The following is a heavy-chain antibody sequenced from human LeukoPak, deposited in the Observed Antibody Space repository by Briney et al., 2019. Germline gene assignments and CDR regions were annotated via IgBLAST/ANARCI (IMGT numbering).Heavy chain of an antibody. CDR2: STNSVTDI. CDR1: GITLATPP. V-gene: IGHV3-48*02. CDR3: ARGRDHAFDI. J-gene: IGHJ3*02. Sequence: GGSLRLSCVASGITLATPPMDCVRQSPGKGPEWVSFSTNSVTDISYADSERGRFTISRDNAKNSLYLQMNDLRDEDTAVYCCARGRDHAFDIWGQGTMVTVSS.